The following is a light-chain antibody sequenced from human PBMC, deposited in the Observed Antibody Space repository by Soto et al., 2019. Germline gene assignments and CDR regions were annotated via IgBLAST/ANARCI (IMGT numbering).Light chain of an antibody. CDR3: QQYTYSPWT. CDR1: QTISSSY. V-gene: IGKV3-20*01. Sequence: EVVLTQSPGTLSLSPGERATLSCRTCQTISSSYLGWYQQKPDQAPRLLIYDASSMATGIPDRFSGSGSGTDFTLTISRLEAEDFAVYYCQQYTYSPWTFGQGTKVEIK. J-gene: IGKJ1*01. CDR2: DAS.